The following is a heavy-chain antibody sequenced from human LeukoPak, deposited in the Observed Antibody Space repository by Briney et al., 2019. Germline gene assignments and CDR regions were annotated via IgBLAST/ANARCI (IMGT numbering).Heavy chain of an antibody. D-gene: IGHD1-26*01. CDR1: GYTFTGYY. CDR3: ARSAGMGPSEIMNYYYYGMDV. V-gene: IGHV1-2*02. CDR2: INPNSGGT. Sequence: AASVKVSCKASGYTFTGYYMHWVRQAPGQGLEWMGWINPNSGGTNYAQKFQGRVTMTRDTSISTVYMELSRLRSDDTAVYYCARSAGMGPSEIMNYYYYGMDVWGQGTTVTVSS. J-gene: IGHJ6*02.